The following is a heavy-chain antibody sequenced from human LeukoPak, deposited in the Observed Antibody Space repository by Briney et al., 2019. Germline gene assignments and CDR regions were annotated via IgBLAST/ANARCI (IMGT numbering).Heavy chain of an antibody. CDR1: GYTFTSYG. CDR2: ISAYNGNT. V-gene: IGHV1-18*01. CDR3: ARFGDYSSGWYNWFDP. Sequence: ASVKVSCKASGYTFTSYGIIWVRQAPGQGLEWMGWISAYNGNTNYAQKLQGRVTMTTDTSTSTAYTELRSLRSDDTAVYYCARFGDYSSGWYNWFDPWGQGTLVTVSS. J-gene: IGHJ5*02. D-gene: IGHD6-19*01.